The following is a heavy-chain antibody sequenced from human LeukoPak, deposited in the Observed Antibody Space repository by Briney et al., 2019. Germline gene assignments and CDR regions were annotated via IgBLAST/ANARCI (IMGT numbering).Heavy chain of an antibody. CDR1: GAALSEYY. V-gene: IGHV4-34*01. J-gene: IGHJ4*02. D-gene: IGHD3-22*01. Sequence: KTSETLSLTCAVYGAALSEYYWSWIRQSPGKGLEWIGEVAHKGPTVYSPTLNRKYNPSFKSRVTMSVDPSKNQFSLKLTSVTVADTATYYCVRQGTNSGYYLLDYWGQGHLVIVSS. CDR3: VRQGTNSGYYLLDY. CDR2: VAHKGPTVYSPTLNR.